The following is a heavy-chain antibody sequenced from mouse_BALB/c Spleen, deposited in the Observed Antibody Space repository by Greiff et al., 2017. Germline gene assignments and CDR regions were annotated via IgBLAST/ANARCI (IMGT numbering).Heavy chain of an antibody. Sequence: EVKLEESGGGLVQPGGSLRLSCATSGFTFTDYYMSWVRQPPGKALEWLGFIRNKANGYTTEYSASVKGRFTISRDNSQSILYLQMNTLRAEDSATYYCARGGGYDGGDYWGQGTTLTVSS. D-gene: IGHD2-2*01. J-gene: IGHJ2*01. CDR3: ARGGGYDGGDY. CDR1: GFTFTDYY. V-gene: IGHV7-3*02. CDR2: IRNKANGYTT.